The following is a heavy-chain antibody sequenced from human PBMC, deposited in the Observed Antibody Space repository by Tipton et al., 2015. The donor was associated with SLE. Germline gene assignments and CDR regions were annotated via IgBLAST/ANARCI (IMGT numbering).Heavy chain of an antibody. V-gene: IGHV4-39*07. CDR1: GGSIASGYY. Sequence: TLSLTCTVSGGSIASGYYWSWIRQNPGKGLEWIGSIYYSGSTYYNPSLKSRVTISVDTSKNQFSLKLSSVTAADTAVYYCARDLTWGQGTLVTVSS. J-gene: IGHJ5*02. CDR2: IYYSGST. CDR3: ARDLT.